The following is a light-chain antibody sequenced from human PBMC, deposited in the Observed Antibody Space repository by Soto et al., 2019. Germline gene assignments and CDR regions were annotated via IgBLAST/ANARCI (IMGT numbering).Light chain of an antibody. J-gene: IGLJ2*01. V-gene: IGLV2-14*01. CDR1: SSDVGGYKY. CDR2: EVS. CDR3: SSYSSSSTYVV. Sequence: QSALTQPASVSGSPGQSITMSCTGTSSDVGGYKYVCWYQQLPGRAPRLMIYEVSNRPSGVSNRFSGSKSGNTASLTISGLQAEDAGDYYCSSYSSSSTYVVFGGGTKLTVL.